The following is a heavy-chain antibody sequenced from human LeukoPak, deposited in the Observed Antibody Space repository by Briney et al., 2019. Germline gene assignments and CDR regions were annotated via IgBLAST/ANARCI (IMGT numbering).Heavy chain of an antibody. CDR3: AKDRAAYGDSSLDY. CDR2: ISGSGGST. V-gene: IGHV3-23*01. D-gene: IGHD4-17*01. J-gene: IGHJ4*02. Sequence: GGSLRLSCAASGFTFSSYAMSWVRQAPGKGLEWVSAISGSGGSTYYADSVKGRFTISRDNSKNTLYLQMSSLRAEDTAVYYCAKDRAAYGDSSLDYWGQGTLVTVSS. CDR1: GFTFSSYA.